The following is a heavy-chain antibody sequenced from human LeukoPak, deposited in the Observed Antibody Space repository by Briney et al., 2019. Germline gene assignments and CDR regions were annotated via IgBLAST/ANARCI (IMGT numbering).Heavy chain of an antibody. CDR2: IRYDGSDK. J-gene: IGHJ4*02. D-gene: IGHD1-26*01. Sequence: GGSLRLSCAASGFIFTDFGMHCVPPAPGKGLVWLTFIRYDGSDKYYADSVKGRFTISRDNSKNTLYLRMNSLTSEDTAVYYCAKRESGYFDYWGQGTLVTVSS. CDR3: AKRESGYFDY. CDR1: GFIFTDFG. V-gene: IGHV3-30*02.